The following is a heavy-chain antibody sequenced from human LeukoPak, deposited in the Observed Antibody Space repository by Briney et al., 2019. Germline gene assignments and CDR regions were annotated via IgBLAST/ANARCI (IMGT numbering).Heavy chain of an antibody. D-gene: IGHD6-13*01. J-gene: IGHJ4*02. V-gene: IGHV3-21*01. CDR2: ISSSSSYI. Sequence: GGSLRLSCAASGFTFSSDSMNWGRQAPGKGLEWVSSISSSSSYIYYADSVKGRFTISRDNAKNSLYLQMNSLRAEDTAVYYCARVTQQLGMYYFDYWGQGTLVTVSS. CDR3: ARVTQQLGMYYFDY. CDR1: GFTFSSDS.